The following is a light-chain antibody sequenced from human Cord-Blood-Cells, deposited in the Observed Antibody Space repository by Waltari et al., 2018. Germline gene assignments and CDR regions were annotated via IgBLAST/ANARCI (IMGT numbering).Light chain of an antibody. CDR2: DVS. V-gene: IGLV2-11*01. CDR1: SSDVGGYNY. J-gene: IGLJ1*01. Sequence: QSALTQPRSVSGSPGQSVTISCTGTSSDVGGYNYVSWYQQHPGKAPKLMIYDVSKRPSGVPDRFSVSKSGNTASLTISGLQAEDEADYCCCSYAGSYTDVFGTGTKVTVL. CDR3: CSYAGSYTDV.